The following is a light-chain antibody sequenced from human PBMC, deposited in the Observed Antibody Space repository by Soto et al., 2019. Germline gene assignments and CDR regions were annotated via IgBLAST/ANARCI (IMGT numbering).Light chain of an antibody. CDR2: GAS. J-gene: IGKJ1*01. Sequence: EIVMTQSPATLSVSPGERATLSCRASQSVSRNLAWYQQKPGQAPRLLIYGASTRATGIPARFSGSGSGTVFTLTFSSLQSEDFSVYYCQQYNNWPPWTFGHGTKVEIK. CDR1: QSVSRN. V-gene: IGKV3-15*01. CDR3: QQYNNWPPWT.